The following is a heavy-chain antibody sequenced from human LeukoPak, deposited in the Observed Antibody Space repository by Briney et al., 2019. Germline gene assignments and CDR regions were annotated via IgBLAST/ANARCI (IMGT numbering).Heavy chain of an antibody. CDR3: ARAGIAAAANWFDP. D-gene: IGHD6-13*01. CDR2: IIPILGIA. J-gene: IGHJ5*02. CDR1: GGTFSSYA. Sequence: SVKVSCKASGGTFSSYAISWVRQAPGQGLEWMGRIIPILGIANYAQKFQGRVTITADKSTSTAYMELSSLRSEDTAVYYCARAGIAAAANWFDPWGQGTLVTVSS. V-gene: IGHV1-69*04.